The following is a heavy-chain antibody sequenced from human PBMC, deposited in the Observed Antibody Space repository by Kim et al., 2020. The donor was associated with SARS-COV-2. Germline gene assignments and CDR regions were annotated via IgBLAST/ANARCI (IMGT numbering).Heavy chain of an antibody. Sequence: LQSRVTISVDTSKNQFSLKLGSVTAADTAVYYCARDRGRWLQLRGDYFDYWGQGTLVTVSS. V-gene: IGHV4-59*01. D-gene: IGHD5-12*01. CDR3: ARDRGRWLQLRGDYFDY. J-gene: IGHJ4*02.